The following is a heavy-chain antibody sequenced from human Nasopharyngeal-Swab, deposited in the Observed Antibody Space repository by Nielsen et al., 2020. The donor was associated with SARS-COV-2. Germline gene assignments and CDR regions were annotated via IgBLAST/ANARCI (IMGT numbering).Heavy chain of an antibody. V-gene: IGHV1-2*04. Sequence: WVRQAPGQGLEWLGWIDPNSGGTNYAQKFQGWVTMTRDTSISTAYMELSRLRAYDTAVYYCARGGPGYCSSSSCYGNWFDPWGQGTLVTVSS. CDR3: ARGGPGYCSSSSCYGNWFDP. CDR2: IDPNSGGT. D-gene: IGHD2-2*01. J-gene: IGHJ5*02.